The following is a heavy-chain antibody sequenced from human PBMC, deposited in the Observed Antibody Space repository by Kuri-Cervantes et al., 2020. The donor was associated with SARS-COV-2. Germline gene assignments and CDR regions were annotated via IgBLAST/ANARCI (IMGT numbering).Heavy chain of an antibody. CDR2: INHSGST. Sequence: SETLSLTCAVYGGSFSGYYWSWIRQPPGKGLEWIGEINHSGSTNYNPSLKSRATISVDTSKNQFSLKLSSVTAADTAVYYCARDRYDQMDVWGKGTTVTVSS. D-gene: IGHD3-3*01. CDR3: ARDRYDQMDV. V-gene: IGHV4-34*01. CDR1: GGSFSGYY. J-gene: IGHJ6*04.